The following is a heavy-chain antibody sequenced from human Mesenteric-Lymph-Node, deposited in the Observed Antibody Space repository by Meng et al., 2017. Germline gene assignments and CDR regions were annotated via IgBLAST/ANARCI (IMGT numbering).Heavy chain of an antibody. CDR2: IHSGGTI. V-gene: IGHV4-39*07. Sequence: SETLSLTCTVSGGSISNRIYYWGWIRQPPGKGLEWIGSIHSGGTIFYNPSLKSRLTISVDRSKNQFSLKLNSVTAADTDVYFCARDSRTYTYGRVFYDNWGQGALVTVSS. CDR3: ARDSRTYTYGRVFYDN. D-gene: IGHD1-14*01. CDR1: GGSISNRIYY. J-gene: IGHJ4*02.